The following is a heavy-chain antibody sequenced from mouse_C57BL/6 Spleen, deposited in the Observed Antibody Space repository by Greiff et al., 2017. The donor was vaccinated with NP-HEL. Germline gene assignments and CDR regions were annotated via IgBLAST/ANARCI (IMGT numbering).Heavy chain of an antibody. CDR2: IYPGSGST. Sequence: QVQLQQPGAELVKPGASVKMSCKASGYTFTSYWITWVKQRPGQGLEWIGDIYPGSGSTNYNEKFKSKATLTVDTSSSTAYMQLSSLTSEDSAVYYCAGFHYDYDPRFAYWGQGTLVTVSA. CDR3: AGFHYDYDPRFAY. V-gene: IGHV1-55*01. J-gene: IGHJ3*01. D-gene: IGHD2-4*01. CDR1: GYTFTSYW.